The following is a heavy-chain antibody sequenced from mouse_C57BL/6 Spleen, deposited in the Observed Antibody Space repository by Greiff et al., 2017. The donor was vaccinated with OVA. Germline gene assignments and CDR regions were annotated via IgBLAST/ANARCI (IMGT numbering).Heavy chain of an antibody. CDR2: INPNNGGT. Sequence: EVKLQESGPELVKPGASVKIPCKASGYTFTAYNMDWVKQSHGKSLEWIGDINPNNGGTIYNQKFKGKATLTVDKSSSTAYMELRSLTSEDTAVYDCARRKGLRAWFAYWGQGTLVTVAA. J-gene: IGHJ3*01. CDR1: GYTFTAYN. V-gene: IGHV1-18*01. D-gene: IGHD2-4*01. CDR3: ARRKGLRAWFAY.